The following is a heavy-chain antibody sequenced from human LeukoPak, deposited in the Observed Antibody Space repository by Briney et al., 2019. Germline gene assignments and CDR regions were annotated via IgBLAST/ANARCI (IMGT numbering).Heavy chain of an antibody. CDR3: ARDPIVVVPAALNWFDP. CDR1: GFTFSSYW. V-gene: IGHV3-7*05. Sequence: GSLRLSCAASGFTFSSYWMSWVRQAPGKGLEWVANIKQDGSEKYYVDSVKGRFTISRDNAKNSLYLQMNSLRAEDTAVYYCARDPIVVVPAALNWFDPWGQGTLITVSS. CDR2: IKQDGSEK. D-gene: IGHD2-2*01. J-gene: IGHJ5*02.